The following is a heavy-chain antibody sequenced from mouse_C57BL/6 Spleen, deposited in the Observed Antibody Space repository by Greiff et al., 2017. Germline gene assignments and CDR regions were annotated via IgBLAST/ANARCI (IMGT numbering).Heavy chain of an antibody. CDR3: VRHNWEEGFAY. Sequence: GGGLVQPKGSLKLSCAASGFSFNTYAMNWVRQAPGKGLEWVARIRSKSNNYATYYADSVKDRFTISRDDSESMLYLQMNNLKTEDTAMYYCVRHNWEEGFAYWGQGTLVTVSA. D-gene: IGHD4-1*01. V-gene: IGHV10-1*01. CDR1: GFSFNTYA. CDR2: IRSKSNNYAT. J-gene: IGHJ3*01.